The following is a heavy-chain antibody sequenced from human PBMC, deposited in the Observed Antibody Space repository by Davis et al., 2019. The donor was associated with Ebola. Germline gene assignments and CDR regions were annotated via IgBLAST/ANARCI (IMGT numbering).Heavy chain of an antibody. Sequence: GGSLRLSCAASGFTFSSYGMHWVRQAPGKGLEWVAVISYDGSNKYYADSVKGRFTISRDNSKNTLYLQMNSLRSEDTALYYCAAAARDQLSYSSGWFAFDFWGQGTLVTVSS. J-gene: IGHJ4*02. D-gene: IGHD6-19*01. CDR2: ISYDGSNK. CDR3: AAAARDQLSYSSGWFAFDF. V-gene: IGHV3-30-3*02. CDR1: GFTFSSYG.